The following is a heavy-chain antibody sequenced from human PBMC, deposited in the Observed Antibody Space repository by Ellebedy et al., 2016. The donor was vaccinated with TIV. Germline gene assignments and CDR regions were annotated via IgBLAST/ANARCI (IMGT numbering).Heavy chain of an antibody. V-gene: IGHV5-51*01. CDR1: GNNFTKYW. J-gene: IGHJ5*02. CDR2: IRPRDSDI. CDR3: ARGVASSGGDL. D-gene: IGHD3-3*01. Sequence: KVSXKDSGNNFTKYWIGWVRQMPGKGLEWMGLIRPRDSDIRYNPSFKGQVTISADESISTAYLQWSSLKASDTAIYYCARGVASSGGDLWGQGTLVTVSS.